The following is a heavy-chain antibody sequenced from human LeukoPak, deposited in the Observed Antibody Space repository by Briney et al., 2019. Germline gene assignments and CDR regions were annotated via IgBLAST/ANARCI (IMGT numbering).Heavy chain of an antibody. J-gene: IGHJ4*02. D-gene: IGHD5-12*01. CDR1: GFTFSSYA. V-gene: IGHV3-30*04. CDR2: ISYDGSNK. CDR3: ARGMVVATIGGDY. Sequence: GGSLRLSCAASGFTFSSYAMHWVRQAPGKGLEWVAVISYDGSNKYYADSVKGRFTISRDNSKNTLYLQMNSLRAEDTAVYYCARGMVVATIGGDYWGQGTLVTVSS.